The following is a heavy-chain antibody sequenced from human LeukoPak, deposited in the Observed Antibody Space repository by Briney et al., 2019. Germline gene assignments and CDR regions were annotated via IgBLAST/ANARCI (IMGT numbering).Heavy chain of an antibody. CDR1: GFTFSTYG. J-gene: IGHJ4*02. CDR3: AKDRYYDNTGDHYESEY. D-gene: IGHD3-22*01. Sequence: GGSLRLSCAASGFTFSTYGMSWVRQAPGKGLDWVSAVSGSGGSTHYADSVTGRFTTSRDNSKNTLYLQMNSLRAEDTAVYYCAKDRYYDNTGDHYESEYWGQGTLVTVSS. V-gene: IGHV3-23*01. CDR2: VSGSGGST.